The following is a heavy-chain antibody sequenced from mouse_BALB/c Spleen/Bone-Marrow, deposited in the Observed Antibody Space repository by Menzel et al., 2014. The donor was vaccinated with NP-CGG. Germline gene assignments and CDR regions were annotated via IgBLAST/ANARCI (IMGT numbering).Heavy chain of an antibody. CDR2: IRIYXGNT. CDR3: ARGRQLGLRSFAY. D-gene: IGHD3-2*01. J-gene: IGHJ3*01. Sequence: QVQLKESGPELVRPGVSGKISCKGSGYTFTDYAMHWVKKSHAKGLEWIGVIRIYXGNTNYNQKFKGKATMTVDKSSSTAYMELARLTSEDSAIYYCARGRQLGLRSFAYWGQGTLVTVSA. CDR1: GYTFTDYA. V-gene: IGHV1-67*01.